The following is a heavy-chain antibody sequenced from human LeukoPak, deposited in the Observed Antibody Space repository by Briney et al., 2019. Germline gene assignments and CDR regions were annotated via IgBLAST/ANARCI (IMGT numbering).Heavy chain of an antibody. CDR3: ARDGPPDY. J-gene: IGHJ4*02. V-gene: IGHV3-66*01. Sequence: PGGSLRLSCAASGFTVSNTYMTWVRQAPGKGLEWVSVIYSGGSTYYADSVKGRFTISRDNSKNTLYFQMNGLRVEDTAIYYCARDGPPDYWGQGTLVTVSS. CDR1: GFTVSNTY. CDR2: IYSGGST.